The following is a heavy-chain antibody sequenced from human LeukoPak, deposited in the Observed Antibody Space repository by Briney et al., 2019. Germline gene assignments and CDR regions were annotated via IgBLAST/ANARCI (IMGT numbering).Heavy chain of an antibody. CDR2: INPNSGAT. J-gene: IGHJ4*02. CDR1: GYTFTGYY. CDR3: ARALRSGSYYEADY. D-gene: IGHD1-26*01. Sequence: GASVKVSCKASGYTFTGYYMHWVRQAPGHGLEWMGWINPNSGATNYAQNFQGRVTMTRDTSISTVYMQLSRLKYDDTAVYYCARALRSGSYYEADYWGQGSLVTVSS. V-gene: IGHV1-2*02.